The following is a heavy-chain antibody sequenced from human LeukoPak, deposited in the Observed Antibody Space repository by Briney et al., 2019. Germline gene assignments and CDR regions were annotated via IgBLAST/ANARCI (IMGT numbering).Heavy chain of an antibody. V-gene: IGHV3-30-3*01. CDR1: GFTFSSYA. J-gene: IGHJ4*02. CDR2: ISYDGSNK. D-gene: IGHD6-6*01. CDR3: ARSRSSYSSSSGGDY. Sequence: GGSLRLSCAASGFTFSSYAMHWVRQAQGKGLEWVAVISYDGSNKYYADSVKGRFTISRDNSKNTLYLQMNSLRAEDTAVYYCARSRSSYSSSSGGDYWGQGTLVTVSS.